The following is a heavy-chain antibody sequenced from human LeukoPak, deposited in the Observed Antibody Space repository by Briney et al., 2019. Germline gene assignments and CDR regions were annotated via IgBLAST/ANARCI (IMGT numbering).Heavy chain of an antibody. CDR2: INTDVSST. J-gene: IGHJ4*02. CDR3: ARPYYYDSSLDY. D-gene: IGHD3-22*01. V-gene: IGHV3-74*01. Sequence: PGGSLRLSCAASGFTFSSYWMHWVRHAPGKGLVWVSRINTDVSSTNYADSVKGRFTISRVNVKNTLFLQMNSLRAEDTAVYYCARPYYYDSSLDYWGQGTLVTVSS. CDR1: GFTFSSYW.